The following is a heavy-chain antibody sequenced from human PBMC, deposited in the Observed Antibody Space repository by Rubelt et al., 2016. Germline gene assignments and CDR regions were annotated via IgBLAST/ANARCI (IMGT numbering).Heavy chain of an antibody. CDR1: GYIFNSYG. D-gene: IGHD3-16*01. Sequence: EASGYIFNSYGISWVRQAPGQELEWMGWISADSGNTNYARKLQGRVTMTTDTSTSTAYLELRSLRSDDTAVYYCAREGPASWGYYYYGMDVWGQGTTVTVSS. CDR2: ISADSGNT. V-gene: IGHV1-18*01. CDR3: AREGPASWGYYYYGMDV. J-gene: IGHJ6*02.